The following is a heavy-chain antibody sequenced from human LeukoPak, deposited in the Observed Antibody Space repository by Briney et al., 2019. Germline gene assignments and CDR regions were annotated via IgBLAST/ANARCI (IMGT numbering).Heavy chain of an antibody. D-gene: IGHD6-19*01. J-gene: IGHJ5*02. CDR1: GGSISSSSYY. V-gene: IGHV4-39*01. CDR3: ARLSRVAGRLNGIDP. Sequence: SETLSLTCTVSGGSISSSSYYWGWIRQPPGKGLEWIGTISYSGSTYYNPSLKSRVIISVNTSKNQFSLKVSSVTAADTAVYYCARLSRVAGRLNGIDPWGQGILVTVSS. CDR2: ISYSGST.